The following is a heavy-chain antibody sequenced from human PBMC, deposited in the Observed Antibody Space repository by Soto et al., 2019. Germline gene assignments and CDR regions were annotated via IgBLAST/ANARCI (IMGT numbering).Heavy chain of an antibody. J-gene: IGHJ4*02. D-gene: IGHD3-10*01. Sequence: QVQLVQSGAEVKKPGASVNISCKASGYTFTNYGVSWVRQAPGQGLEWMGWISAYSGLTHYPQHLQGRVTMTTDTATTTAECELGSLSSDDTPVYYCARRTPNASGSYFAGDFWGQGTLITVSS. CDR3: ARRTPNASGSYFAGDF. CDR2: ISAYSGLT. V-gene: IGHV1-18*04. CDR1: GYTFTNYG.